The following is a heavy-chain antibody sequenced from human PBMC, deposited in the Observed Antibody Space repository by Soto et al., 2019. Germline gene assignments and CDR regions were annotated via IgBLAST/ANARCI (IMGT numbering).Heavy chain of an antibody. CDR3: ARDLYYYDSSGYSPPFDY. Sequence: ASVKVSCKASGYTFTSYGISWVRQAPGQGLEWMGWTSAYNGNTNYAQKLQGRVTMTTDTSTSTAYMELRSLRSDDTAVYYCARDLYYYDSSGYSPPFDYWGQGTLVTVSS. V-gene: IGHV1-18*04. CDR2: TSAYNGNT. J-gene: IGHJ4*02. D-gene: IGHD3-22*01. CDR1: GYTFTSYG.